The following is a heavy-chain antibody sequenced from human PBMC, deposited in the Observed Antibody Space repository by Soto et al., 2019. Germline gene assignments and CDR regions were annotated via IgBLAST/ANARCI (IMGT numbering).Heavy chain of an antibody. CDR2: VYYSGGA. CDR1: GVSIHNSHSF. V-gene: IGHV4-39*01. Sequence: PSETLSLTCAVSGVSIHNSHSFWGWILQPPGKGLEFIGSVYYSGGANYNPSLKSRVTVSINTSNNQFSLRLNSVTAADTAVYYCGRVVESATRHTEFDSRDQGIPVTVS. CDR3: GRVVESATRHTEFDS. D-gene: IGHD2-15*01. J-gene: IGHJ5*01.